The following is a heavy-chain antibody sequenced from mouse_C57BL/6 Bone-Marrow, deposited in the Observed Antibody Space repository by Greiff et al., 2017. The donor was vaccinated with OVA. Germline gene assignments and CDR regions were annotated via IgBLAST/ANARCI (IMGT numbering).Heavy chain of an antibody. V-gene: IGHV3-6*01. CDR1: GYSITSGYY. Sequence: DVQLQESGPGLVKPSQSLSLTCSVTGYSITSGYYWNWIRQFPGNKLEWMGYISYDGSNNYNPSLKNRISITRDTSKNQFFLKLNSVTTEDTATYYCASDLYSNYVMDYWGQGTSVTVSS. J-gene: IGHJ4*01. CDR2: ISYDGSN. CDR3: ASDLYSNYVMDY. D-gene: IGHD2-5*01.